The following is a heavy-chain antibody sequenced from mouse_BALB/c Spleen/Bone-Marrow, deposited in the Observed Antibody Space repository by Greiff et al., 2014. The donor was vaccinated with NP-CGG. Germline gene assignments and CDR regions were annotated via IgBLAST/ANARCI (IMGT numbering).Heavy chain of an antibody. J-gene: IGHJ4*01. CDR1: GYTFTSYW. D-gene: IGHD2-1*01. Sequence: VMLVESGAELAKPGASVKMSCKASGYTFTSYWMHWVKQRPGQGLEWIGYINPSTGYTDYNQKFKDKATLTADKSSSTDYMQLSNMTSEDSAVYYYARKVSYYGESYYAMDYWGQGTSVTVSS. CDR3: ARKVSYYGESYYAMDY. V-gene: IGHV1-7*01. CDR2: INPSTGYT.